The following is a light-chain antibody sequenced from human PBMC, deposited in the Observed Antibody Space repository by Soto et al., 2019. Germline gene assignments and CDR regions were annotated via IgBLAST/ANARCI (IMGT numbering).Light chain of an antibody. V-gene: IGKV1-5*01. CDR3: QQYHDYPLT. CDR2: DAS. CDR1: QSISNW. Sequence: DIQITQSPSTLSASVGDRITITCRASQSISNWLAWYQQRPGKAPKVLIRDASTLESGVPSRFSGSGSGTEFTLTISRLQPADFATYYCQQYHDYPLTFGGGTRVEI. J-gene: IGKJ4*01.